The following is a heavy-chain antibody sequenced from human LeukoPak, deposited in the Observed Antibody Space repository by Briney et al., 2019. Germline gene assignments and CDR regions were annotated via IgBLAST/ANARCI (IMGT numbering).Heavy chain of an antibody. CDR3: AKDPGDAFDI. CDR2: IRSKANSYAT. CDR1: GFTFSGSA. J-gene: IGHJ3*02. Sequence: GGSLRLSCAASGFTFSGSAIHWVRQASGKGLEWVGRIRSKANSYATAYAASVKGRFTISRDDSKNTAYLQMNSLRAEDTAVYYCAKDPGDAFDIWGQGTMVTVSS. V-gene: IGHV3-73*01.